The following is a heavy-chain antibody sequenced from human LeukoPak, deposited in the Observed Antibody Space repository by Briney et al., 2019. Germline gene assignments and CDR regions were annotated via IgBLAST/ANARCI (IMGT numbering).Heavy chain of an antibody. CDR1: GGSISSSSYY. CDR3: AAGPIGYCSGGSCYSWFDP. D-gene: IGHD2-15*01. Sequence: SETLSLTCTVSGGSISSSSYYWGWIRQPPGKGLEWIGSIYYSGSTYYNPSLKSRVTISVDTAKNHFSLKLSSVTAADTAVYYCAAGPIGYCSGGSCYSWFDPWGQGTLVTVCS. CDR2: IYYSGST. J-gene: IGHJ5*02. V-gene: IGHV4-39*02.